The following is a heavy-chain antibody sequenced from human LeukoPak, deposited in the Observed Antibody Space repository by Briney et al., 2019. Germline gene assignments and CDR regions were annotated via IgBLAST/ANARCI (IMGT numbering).Heavy chain of an antibody. J-gene: IGHJ1*01. D-gene: IGHD3-22*01. V-gene: IGHV1-46*01. Sequence: ASVKVSCKASGYTFISYNIHWVRQAPGQGLEWMGVINPSGGSTSYAQKFQGRVTLTRDTSTSTVYMDLSSLRSEDTAVHYCAREWNYDSSALPSYWGQGTLVTVSS. CDR1: GYTFISYN. CDR3: AREWNYDSSALPSY. CDR2: INPSGGST.